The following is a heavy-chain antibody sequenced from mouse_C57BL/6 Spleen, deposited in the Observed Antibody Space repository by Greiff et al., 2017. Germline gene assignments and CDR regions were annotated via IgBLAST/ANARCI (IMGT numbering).Heavy chain of an antibody. CDR3: TNWGREGAFDY. CDR2: IRNKANNHAT. J-gene: IGHJ2*01. Sequence: EVKLVESGGGLVQPGGSMKLSCAASGFTFSDAWMDWVRQSPEKGLEWVAEIRNKANNHATYYAESVKGRFTISRDDSKSSVYLQMNSLRAEDTGIYYCTNWGREGAFDYWGQGTTLTVSS. CDR1: GFTFSDAW. D-gene: IGHD4-1*01. V-gene: IGHV6-6*01.